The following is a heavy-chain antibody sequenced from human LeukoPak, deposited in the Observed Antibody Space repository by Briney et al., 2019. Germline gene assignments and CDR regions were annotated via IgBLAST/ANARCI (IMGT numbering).Heavy chain of an antibody. J-gene: IGHJ4*02. CDR1: GYTFTSYG. D-gene: IGHD3-10*01. CDR2: INPNSGGT. V-gene: IGHV1-2*02. CDR3: ARDRPATLYGSGTYPFDY. Sequence: ASVKVSCKASGYTFTSYGISWVRQAPGQGLEWMGWINPNSGGTNYAQKFQGRVTMTRDTSISTAYMELSRLRSDDTAVYYCARDRPATLYGSGTYPFDYWGQGTLVTVSS.